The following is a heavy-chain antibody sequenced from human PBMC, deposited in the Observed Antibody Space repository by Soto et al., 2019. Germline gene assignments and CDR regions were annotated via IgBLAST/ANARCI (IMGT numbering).Heavy chain of an antibody. CDR2: IYHSGST. D-gene: IGHD3-10*01. Sequence: QLQLQESGSGLVKPSQTLSLTCAVSGGSISSGGYSWSWIRQPPGKGLEWIGYIYHSGSTYYNPSLKSRVTISVDRSKNQFSLKLSSVTAADTVVYYCATSYGSGSYYNDYWGQGTLVTVSS. CDR3: ATSYGSGSYYNDY. J-gene: IGHJ4*02. CDR1: GGSISSGGYS. V-gene: IGHV4-30-2*01.